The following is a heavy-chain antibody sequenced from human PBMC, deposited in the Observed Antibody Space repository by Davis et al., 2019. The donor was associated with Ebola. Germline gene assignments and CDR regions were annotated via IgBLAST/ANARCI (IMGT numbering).Heavy chain of an antibody. V-gene: IGHV4-30-2*01. Sequence: PSETLSLTCAVSGGSISSGGYSWSWIRQPPGKGLEWIGYIYHSGSTYYNPSLKSRVTISVDTSKNQFSLKLSSVTAADTAVYYCARMEYGGYGDTIDYWGQGTLVTVSS. CDR3: ARMEYGGYGDTIDY. CDR1: GGSISSGGYS. J-gene: IGHJ4*02. CDR2: IYHSGST. D-gene: IGHD4-17*01.